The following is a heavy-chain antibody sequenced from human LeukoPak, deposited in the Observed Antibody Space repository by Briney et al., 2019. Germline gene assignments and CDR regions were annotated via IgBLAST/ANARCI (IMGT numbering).Heavy chain of an antibody. D-gene: IGHD3-3*01. CDR3: AKDPSLITIFGVDFDY. J-gene: IGHJ4*02. Sequence: GGSLRLSCAASGFTFSSYAMSWDRQAPGKGLEWVSAISGSGGSTYYADSVKGRFTISRDNSKNTLYLQMNSLRAEDTAVYYCAKDPSLITIFGVDFDYWGQGTLVTVSS. V-gene: IGHV3-23*01. CDR2: ISGSGGST. CDR1: GFTFSSYA.